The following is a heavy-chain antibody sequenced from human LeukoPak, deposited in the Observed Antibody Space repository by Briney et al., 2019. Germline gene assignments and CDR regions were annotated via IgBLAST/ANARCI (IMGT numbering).Heavy chain of an antibody. CDR3: ARVRRGYYDSSGYEDAFDI. V-gene: IGHV4-61*02. Sequence: SETLSFTCTVSGGSISSGSYYWSWIRQPAGKGLEWIGRIYTSGSTNYNPSLKSRVTISVDTSKNQFSLKLSSVTAADTAVYYCARVRRGYYDSSGYEDAFDIWGQGTMVTVSS. D-gene: IGHD3-22*01. J-gene: IGHJ3*02. CDR2: IYTSGST. CDR1: GGSISSGSYY.